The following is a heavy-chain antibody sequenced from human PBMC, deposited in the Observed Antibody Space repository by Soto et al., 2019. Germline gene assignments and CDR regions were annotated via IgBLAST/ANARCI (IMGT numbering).Heavy chain of an antibody. J-gene: IGHJ6*02. V-gene: IGHV3-30-3*01. CDR3: ARVVSGSIPYYYGMDV. D-gene: IGHD3-10*01. CDR2: ISYDGSNK. Sequence: SLRLSCAASGFTFSSYAMHWVRQAPGKGLEWVAVISYDGSNKYYADSVKGRFTISRDNSKNTLYLQMNSLRAEDTAVYYCARVVSGSIPYYYGMDVWGQGTTVTVSS. CDR1: GFTFSSYA.